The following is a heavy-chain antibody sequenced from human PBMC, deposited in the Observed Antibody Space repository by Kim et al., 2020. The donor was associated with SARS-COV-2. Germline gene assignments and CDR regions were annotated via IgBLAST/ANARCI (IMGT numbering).Heavy chain of an antibody. V-gene: IGHV3-64D*09. J-gene: IGHJ6*02. D-gene: IGHD3-3*01. Sequence: VKGRFTISRDNSKNTLYLQMSSLRAEDTAVYYCVKDEGGYYDFWSYGMDVWGQGTTVTVSS. CDR3: VKDEGGYYDFWSYGMDV.